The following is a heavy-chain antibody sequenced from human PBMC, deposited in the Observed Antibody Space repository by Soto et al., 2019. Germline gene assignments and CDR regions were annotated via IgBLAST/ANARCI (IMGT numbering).Heavy chain of an antibody. CDR3: ARERYQVISDGMDV. D-gene: IGHD2-2*01. V-gene: IGHV1-2*02. J-gene: IGHJ6*02. CDR2: INPQTGGT. Sequence: ASVKVSCKASGYTFAGYYIHWVREAPGQGLEWMGWINPQTGGTSYAQKFQGRVTLSRDTSINTAYLEVSRLRFDDAAVYFCARERYQVISDGMDVWGQGTTVTVSS. CDR1: GYTFAGYY.